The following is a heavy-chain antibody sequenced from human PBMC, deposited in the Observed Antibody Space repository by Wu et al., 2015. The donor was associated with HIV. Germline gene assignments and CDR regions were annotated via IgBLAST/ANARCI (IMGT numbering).Heavy chain of an antibody. J-gene: IGHJ3*02. V-gene: IGHV1-2*02. Sequence: QVQLVQSGPEVKKPGASVKVSCKASGYTFSSHYIHWVRQAPGQGLQWMAWITPNSGGTNSAQMFQGRVTMARDTSIATAYLELSNLTSDDTAVYYCVRGARGMPKGAFEIWGQGTLVIVSS. CDR2: ITPNSGGT. D-gene: IGHD3-16*01. CDR3: VRGARGMPKGAFEI. CDR1: GYTFSSHY.